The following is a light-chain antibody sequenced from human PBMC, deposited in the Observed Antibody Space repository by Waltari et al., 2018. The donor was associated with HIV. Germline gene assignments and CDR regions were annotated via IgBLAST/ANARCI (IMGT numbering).Light chain of an antibody. CDR2: AVS. J-gene: IGLJ1*01. Sequence: QSALTQPPSVSGSPGQSITISCTGTSSDVGCYNSVSWYQLHPGKAPKLMIYAVSNRPSGVSNRFSGSKSDNTASLTISGLQAEDEADYYCSSYTSTSTVYVFGTGTEVTVL. CDR1: SSDVGCYNS. V-gene: IGLV2-14*03. CDR3: SSYTSTSTVYV.